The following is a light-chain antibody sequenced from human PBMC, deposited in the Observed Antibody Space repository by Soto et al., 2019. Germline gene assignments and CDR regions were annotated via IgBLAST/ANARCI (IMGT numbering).Light chain of an antibody. CDR2: AAS. J-gene: IGKJ2*01. CDR1: QGIFNY. CDR3: QKYGSVPYT. V-gene: IGKV1-27*01. Sequence: DIQMTQSPSSLSASVGDRVTITCRASQGIFNYLAWYQQKPGKVPKLLFFAASTLKSGVPSRFSGSGSGTEFTLTISSLQPEDVATSYCQKYGSVPYTFGQGTKLEI.